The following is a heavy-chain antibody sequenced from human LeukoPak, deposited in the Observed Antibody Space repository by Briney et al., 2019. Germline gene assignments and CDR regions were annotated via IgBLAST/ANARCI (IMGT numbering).Heavy chain of an antibody. V-gene: IGHV4-34*01. CDR1: GGSFSGYY. CDR3: ASVDTAMEPEAYYYYMDV. J-gene: IGHJ6*03. CDR2: INHSGST. Sequence: SETLSLTCAVYGGSFSGYYWSWIRQPPGKGLEWIGEINHSGSTNYNPSLKSRVTISVDTSKNQFSLKLSSVTAADTAVYYCASVDTAMEPEAYYYYMDVWGKGTTVTVSS. D-gene: IGHD5-18*01.